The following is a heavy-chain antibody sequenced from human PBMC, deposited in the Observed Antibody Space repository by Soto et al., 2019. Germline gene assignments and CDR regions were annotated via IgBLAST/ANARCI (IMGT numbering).Heavy chain of an antibody. CDR3: ARDPVELFGYLDV. Sequence: QEELVQSGAEVKKPGSSVNVSCRTSEGTFASYSITCLRQDPGQRLEWMAEIIPLMRTVNYAQKFQYRVTITGARPTSTVYMAMSSLRSDDTAVYYGARDPVELFGYLDVWGQGTTVTVSS. V-gene: IGHV1-69*06. D-gene: IGHD1-7*01. J-gene: IGHJ6*02. CDR1: EGTFASYS. CDR2: IIPLMRTV.